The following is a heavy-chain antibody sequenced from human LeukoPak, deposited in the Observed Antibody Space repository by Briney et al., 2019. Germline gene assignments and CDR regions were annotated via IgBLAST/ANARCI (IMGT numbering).Heavy chain of an antibody. D-gene: IGHD2-8*01. CDR3: ARNHYCTNGVCPRN. V-gene: IGHV3-21*01. Sequence: GGSLRLSCAASGFTLSSYSMNWVRQAPGKGLEWVSSISSSSSYIYYADSVKGRFTISRDNAKNSLYLQMNSLRAEDTAVYYCARNHYCTNGVCPRNWGQGTLVTVSS. CDR2: ISSSSSYI. CDR1: GFTLSSYS. J-gene: IGHJ4*02.